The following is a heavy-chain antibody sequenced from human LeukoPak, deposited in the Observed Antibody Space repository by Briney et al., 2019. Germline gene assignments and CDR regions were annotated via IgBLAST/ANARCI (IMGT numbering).Heavy chain of an antibody. CDR1: GYTFTGYY. CDR3: ATRGYRSGWYAYYYGMDV. Sequence: ASVKVSCKASGYTFTGYYMHWVRQAPGKGLEWMGGFDPEDGETIYAQKFQGRVTMTEDTSTDTAYMELSSLRSEDTAVYYCATRGYRSGWYAYYYGMDVWGQGTTVTVSS. D-gene: IGHD6-19*01. J-gene: IGHJ6*02. CDR2: FDPEDGET. V-gene: IGHV1-24*01.